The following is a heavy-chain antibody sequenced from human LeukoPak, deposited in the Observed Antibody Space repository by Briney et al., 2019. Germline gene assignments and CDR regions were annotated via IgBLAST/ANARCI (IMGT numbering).Heavy chain of an antibody. CDR1: GASITTSY. CDR3: ARGPVTTGYFAY. CDR2: IYYSGGT. Sequence: SETLSLTCTVSGASITTSYWSWIWQPPGKGLEWIGYIYYSGGTNYNPSLKSRVTISVDTSKNQFSLKLSSVTAADTAVYFCARGPVTTGYFAYWGQGTLVTVSS. V-gene: IGHV4-59*01. D-gene: IGHD4-17*01. J-gene: IGHJ4*02.